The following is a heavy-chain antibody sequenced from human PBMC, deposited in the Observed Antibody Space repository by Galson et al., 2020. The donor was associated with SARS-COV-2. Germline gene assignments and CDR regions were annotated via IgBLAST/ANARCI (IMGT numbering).Heavy chain of an antibody. CDR3: ARQANFNLAVGIVVVPDAKGNFDY. Sequence: ASETLSLTCTVSGGSISSSSYYWGWIRQPPGKGLEWIGSIYYSGSTYYNPSLKSRVTISVDTSKNQFSLKLSSVTAADTAVYYCARQANFNLAVGIVVVPDAKGNFDYWGQGTLVTVSS. J-gene: IGHJ4*02. V-gene: IGHV4-39*01. CDR2: IYYSGST. CDR1: GGSISSSSYY. D-gene: IGHD2-2*01.